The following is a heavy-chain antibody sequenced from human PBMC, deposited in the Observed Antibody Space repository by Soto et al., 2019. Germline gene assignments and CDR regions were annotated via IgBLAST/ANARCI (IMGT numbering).Heavy chain of an antibody. J-gene: IGHJ3*02. Sequence: SETLSLTCTVSGGSISGYYWSWIWQPPGKGLEWIGYIYYAGSTNYNPSLKSRVTMSVDTSKNQFSLELTSVTAADTAVYYFARHGSGGRAFDIWGPGTMVTVSS. CDR3: ARHGSGGRAFDI. CDR2: IYYAGST. CDR1: GGSISGYY. V-gene: IGHV4-59*08. D-gene: IGHD3-10*01.